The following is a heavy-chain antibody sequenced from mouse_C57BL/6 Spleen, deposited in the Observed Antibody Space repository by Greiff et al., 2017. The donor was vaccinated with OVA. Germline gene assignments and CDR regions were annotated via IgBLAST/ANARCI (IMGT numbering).Heavy chain of an antibody. Sequence: QVQLQQSGAELARPGASVKLSCKASGYTFTSYTMHWVKQRPGQGLEWIGYINPSSGYTKYNQKFKDKATLTADKSSSTAYMQLGSLTSEDSAVYYCARGNYGNAWGQGTTLTVSS. CDR2: INPSSGYT. D-gene: IGHD2-1*01. CDR1: GYTFTSYT. J-gene: IGHJ2*01. CDR3: ARGNYGNA. V-gene: IGHV1-4*01.